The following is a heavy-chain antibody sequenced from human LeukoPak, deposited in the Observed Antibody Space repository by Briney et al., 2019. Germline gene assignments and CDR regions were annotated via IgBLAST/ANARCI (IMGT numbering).Heavy chain of an antibody. J-gene: IGHJ6*04. V-gene: IGHV1-3*01. CDR2: INAGNGNT. CDR3: ATGQRLGYYYYGMDV. CDR1: GYTFTSYA. Sequence: ASVKVSCKASGYTFTSYAMHWVRQAPGQRLEWMGWINAGNGNTKYSQKFQGRVTITRDTSASTAYMELSSLRSEDTAVYYCATGQRLGYYYYGMDVWGKGTTVTVSS. D-gene: IGHD6-25*01.